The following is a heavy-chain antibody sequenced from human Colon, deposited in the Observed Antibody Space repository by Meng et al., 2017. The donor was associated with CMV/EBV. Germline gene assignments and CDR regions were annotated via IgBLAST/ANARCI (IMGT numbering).Heavy chain of an antibody. CDR2: KSSDGSIE. Sequence: GESLKISCAASGIPIGGYSMHWVRQAPGKGLEWLAIKSSDGSIESYADSVKGRFFISRDHSKSSVYLQMNSLRSDDTAVYYCARDRCKRCDDGWWFDPWGQGTLVTVSS. CDR3: ARDRCKRCDDGWWFDP. D-gene: IGHD2-15*01. CDR1: GIPIGGYS. V-gene: IGHV3-30-3*01. J-gene: IGHJ5*02.